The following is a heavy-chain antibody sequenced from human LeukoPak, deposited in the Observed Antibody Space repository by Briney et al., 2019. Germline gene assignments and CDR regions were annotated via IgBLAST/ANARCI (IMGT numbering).Heavy chain of an antibody. CDR1: GFAFSSYA. Sequence: GGSLRLSCAASGFAFSSYAMSWVRQAPGKGLEWVSAISGSGGSTYYADSVKGRFTISRDNSKNTLYLQMNSLRAEDTAVYYCAKVGYDILTGYSNWGQGTLVTVSS. CDR3: AKVGYDILTGYSN. V-gene: IGHV3-23*01. CDR2: ISGSGGST. D-gene: IGHD3-9*01. J-gene: IGHJ4*02.